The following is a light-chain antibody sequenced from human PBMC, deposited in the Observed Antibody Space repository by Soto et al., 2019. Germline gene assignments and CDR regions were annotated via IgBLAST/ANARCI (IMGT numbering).Light chain of an antibody. V-gene: IGLV4-69*01. CDR3: QTRGSGTPYV. Sequence: QAVVTQSPSASASLGASVKLTCTLSSGHSSYAIAWHQQRPEKGPRYLMKVNSDGSHRKGDGIPDRFSGSSSGAERYLIISSLQSEDEADYYCQTRGSGTPYVFGNGTKVTVL. CDR1: SGHSSYA. J-gene: IGLJ1*01. CDR2: VNSDGSH.